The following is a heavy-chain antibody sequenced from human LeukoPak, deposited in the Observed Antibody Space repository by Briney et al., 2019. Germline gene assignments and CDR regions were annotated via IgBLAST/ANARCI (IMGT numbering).Heavy chain of an antibody. CDR2: IWYDGSNR. CDR1: GFTFSNYG. D-gene: IGHD2/OR15-2a*01. V-gene: IGHV3-30*02. J-gene: IGHJ4*02. Sequence: PGGSLTLSCAASGFTFSNYGMHWVRQAPGKGLEWVAFIWYDGSNRYYADSVKGRFTISRDNSENTLFLQMSSLRTDDTAVYYCAKDPLEFCTRATCRYLDSWGQGTLVTVSS. CDR3: AKDPLEFCTRATCRYLDS.